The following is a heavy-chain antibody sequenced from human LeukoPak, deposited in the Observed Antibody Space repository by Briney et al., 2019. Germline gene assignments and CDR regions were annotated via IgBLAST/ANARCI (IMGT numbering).Heavy chain of an antibody. D-gene: IGHD2-2*01. CDR3: AKDRLYCSSTSCPPGY. J-gene: IGHJ4*02. V-gene: IGHV3-23*01. CDR1: GSTFSSYA. Sequence: GGSLRLSCAASGSTFSSYAMSWVRQAPGKGLEWVSAISGSGGSTYYADSVKGRFTISSDNSKNTLYLQMNSLRAENTAVYYCAKDRLYCSSTSCPPGYWGQGTLVTVSS. CDR2: ISGSGGST.